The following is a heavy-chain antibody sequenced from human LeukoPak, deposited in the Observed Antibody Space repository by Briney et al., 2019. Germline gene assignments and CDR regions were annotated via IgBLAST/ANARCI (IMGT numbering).Heavy chain of an antibody. CDR1: GFTFSSYA. Sequence: GGSLRLSCAASGFTFSSYAMHWVRQAPGKGLERVAVISYDGSNKYYADSVKGRFTISRDNSKNTLYLQMNSLRAEDTAVYFCARDSSPYCGDDCYFDAFDLWGQGTMVTVSS. CDR2: ISYDGSNK. J-gene: IGHJ3*01. D-gene: IGHD2-21*02. CDR3: ARDSSPYCGDDCYFDAFDL. V-gene: IGHV3-30*04.